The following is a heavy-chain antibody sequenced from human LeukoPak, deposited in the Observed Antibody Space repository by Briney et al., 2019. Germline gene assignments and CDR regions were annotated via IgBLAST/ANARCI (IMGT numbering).Heavy chain of an antibody. V-gene: IGHV5-51*01. Sequence: GESLKISCEASGYRFTMYWIGWVRQMPGRGLEWMGLIFPGDSDTRYNPSFQGQVTISADKSISTAYLQWSSLKASDTAMYYCARRGWEPYYFDYWGQGTLVTVSS. CDR1: GYRFTMYW. D-gene: IGHD1-26*01. CDR3: ARRGWEPYYFDY. CDR2: IFPGDSDT. J-gene: IGHJ4*02.